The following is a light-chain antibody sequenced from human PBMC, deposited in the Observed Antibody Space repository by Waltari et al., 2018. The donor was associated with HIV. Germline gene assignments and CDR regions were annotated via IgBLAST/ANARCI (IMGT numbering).Light chain of an antibody. CDR2: DNN. Sequence: QSVLTQPPSASGAPGQRVTIACPGTRSHIGAGFDVHWYQQIPGNAPKLLIYDNNIRPSGVPDRFSGSKSGTSASLAITGLQSEDEADYYCQSYDMSQSGSLVFGGGTKLTVL. J-gene: IGLJ2*01. CDR1: RSHIGAGFD. CDR3: QSYDMSQSGSLV. V-gene: IGLV1-40*01.